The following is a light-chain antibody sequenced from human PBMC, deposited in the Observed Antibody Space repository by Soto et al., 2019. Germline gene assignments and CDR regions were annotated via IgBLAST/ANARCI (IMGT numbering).Light chain of an antibody. V-gene: IGKV1-5*03. CDR3: LQYKSYLWT. Sequence: DIQMTQSPSTLSASVGDRVTITCRASQSISSWLAWFQQKPGKAPKVLIYKASNLESGVPSRFSGGASGTEFTLTISRLQPDDFATDYFLQYKSYLWTFGQGTKVEIK. J-gene: IGKJ1*01. CDR1: QSISSW. CDR2: KAS.